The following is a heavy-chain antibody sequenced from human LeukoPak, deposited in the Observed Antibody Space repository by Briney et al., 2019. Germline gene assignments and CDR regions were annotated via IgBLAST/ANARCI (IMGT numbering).Heavy chain of an antibody. J-gene: IGHJ4*02. CDR3: ARGSGSYGSNLDN. V-gene: IGHV4-39*01. Sequence: SETPSLTRTLPGDSTSSSHYWAWIGQPPGRGRDWIGNVYYDGTTYYNPSLQMQLTFPVDTSKNQYSPKLTSETAADTAVYYCARGSGSYGSNLDNWGQGTLVTVSS. CDR1: GDSTSSSHY. D-gene: IGHD3-10*01. CDR2: VYYDGTT.